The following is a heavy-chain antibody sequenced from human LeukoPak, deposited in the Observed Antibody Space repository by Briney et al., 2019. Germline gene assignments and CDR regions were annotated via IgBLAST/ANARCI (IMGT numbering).Heavy chain of an antibody. V-gene: IGHV3-33*01. CDR2: IWYDGSNK. D-gene: IGHD1-26*01. J-gene: IGHJ6*02. CDR1: GFTFSSYG. CDR3: ARERIVGATNYYYGMDV. Sequence: GGTLRLSCAASGFTFSSYGMHWVRQAPGKGLEWVAVIWYDGSNKYYADSVKGRFTISRDNSKNTLYLQMSSLRAEDTAVYYCARERIVGATNYYYGMDVWGQGTTVTVSS.